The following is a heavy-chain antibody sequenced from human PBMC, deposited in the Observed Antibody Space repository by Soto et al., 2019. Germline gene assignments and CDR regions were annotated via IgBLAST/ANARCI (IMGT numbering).Heavy chain of an antibody. D-gene: IGHD6-13*01. CDR2: ISSSSSTI. CDR1: GFTFSSYS. J-gene: IGHJ5*02. CDR3: ARAQDTIAAAGPSNWFDP. Sequence: EVQLVESGGGLVQPGGSLRLSCAASGFTFSSYSMNWVRQAPGKGLEWVSYISSSSSTIYYADSVKGRFTISRDNAKNSLYLQMTSLRAEDTAVYYCARAQDTIAAAGPSNWFDPWGQGTLVTVSS. V-gene: IGHV3-48*01.